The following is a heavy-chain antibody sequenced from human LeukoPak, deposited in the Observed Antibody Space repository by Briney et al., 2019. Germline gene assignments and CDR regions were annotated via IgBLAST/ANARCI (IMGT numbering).Heavy chain of an antibody. Sequence: GASVKVSCKASGYTFTGNYMHWMRQAPGQGLEWMGWINPNSGGTNYAQKFQGRVTMTTDTSTSTAYMELRSLRSDDTAVYYCARDYYYDSSGYWAFDIWGQGTMVTVSS. CDR2: INPNSGGT. D-gene: IGHD3-22*01. CDR1: GYTFTGNY. J-gene: IGHJ3*02. V-gene: IGHV1-2*02. CDR3: ARDYYYDSSGYWAFDI.